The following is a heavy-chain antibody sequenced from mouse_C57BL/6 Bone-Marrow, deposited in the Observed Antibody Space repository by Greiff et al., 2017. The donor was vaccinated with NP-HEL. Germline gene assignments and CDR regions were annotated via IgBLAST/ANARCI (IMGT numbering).Heavy chain of an antibody. J-gene: IGHJ3*01. D-gene: IGHD1-1*01. CDR1: GFNIKDDY. V-gene: IGHV14-4*01. CDR2: IDPENGDT. CDR3: TTGRGYYGSSCWFAD. Sequence: EVQLQQSGAELVRPGASVKLSCTASGFNIKDDYMHWVKQRPEQGLEWIGWIDPENGDTEYASKFQGKATITADTSSNTAYLQLSSLTSEDTAVYYCTTGRGYYGSSCWFADWGQGTLVTVSA.